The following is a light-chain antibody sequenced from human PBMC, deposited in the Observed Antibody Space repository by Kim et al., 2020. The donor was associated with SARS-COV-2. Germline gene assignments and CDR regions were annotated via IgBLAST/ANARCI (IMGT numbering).Light chain of an antibody. CDR3: MQGIDVPLT. J-gene: IGKJ3*01. Sequence: PASISCKSSQSLLHSNGKTHLYWYLQKPGQSPQRLIYEVSSRFSGVPDRFSGSGSGADFTLRISRVEAEDVGVYYCMQGIDVPLTFGPGTKVDIK. CDR1: QSLLHSNGKTH. V-gene: IGKV2-29*02. CDR2: EVS.